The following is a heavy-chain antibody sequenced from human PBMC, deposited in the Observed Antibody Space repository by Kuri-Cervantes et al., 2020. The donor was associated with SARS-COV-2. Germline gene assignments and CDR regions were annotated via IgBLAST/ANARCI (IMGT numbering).Heavy chain of an antibody. V-gene: IGHV4-34*01. CDR2: INHSGST. CDR3: ARDRIYGSGSYYHAGRPQDV. J-gene: IGHJ6*04. CDR1: GGSFSGYY. D-gene: IGHD3-10*01. Sequence: SETLPLTCAVYGGSFSGYYWSWIRQPPGKGLEWIGEINHSGSTNYNPSLKSRVTISVDTSKNQFSLKLSSVTAADTAVYYCARDRIYGSGSYYHAGRPQDVWGKGTTVTVSS.